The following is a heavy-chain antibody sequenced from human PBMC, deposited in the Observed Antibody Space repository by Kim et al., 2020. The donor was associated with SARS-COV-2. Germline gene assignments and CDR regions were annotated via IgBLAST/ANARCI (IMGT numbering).Heavy chain of an antibody. CDR1: GGSLSGYS. V-gene: IGHV4-34*01. J-gene: IGHJ6*03. CDR2: INHSGGT. D-gene: IGHD2-2*01. Sequence: SETLSLTCAVYGGSLSGYSWNWIRQPPGKGLEWIGEINHSGGTNYSPSLKSRVTMSMDTSKNQFSLRLSSVTAADTAVYYCARGHLVAVPAPILGLGPIYYYYIMDVWGRGTTVTVSS. CDR3: ARGHLVAVPAPILGLGPIYYYYIMDV.